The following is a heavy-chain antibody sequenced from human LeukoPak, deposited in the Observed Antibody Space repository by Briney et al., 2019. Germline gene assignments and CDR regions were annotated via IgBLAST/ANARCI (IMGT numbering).Heavy chain of an antibody. V-gene: IGHV1-69*06. J-gene: IGHJ4*02. CDR2: IIPIFGTA. D-gene: IGHD3-22*01. CDR1: GGTFSSYA. CDR3: ARAARDSSGYFSYFDY. Sequence: SVKVSCKASGGTFSSYAISWVRQAPGQGLEWMGGIIPIFGTANYAQKFQGRVTITADKSTSTAYMELSSLRSEDTAVYYCARAARDSSGYFSYFDYWGQGTLVTVSS.